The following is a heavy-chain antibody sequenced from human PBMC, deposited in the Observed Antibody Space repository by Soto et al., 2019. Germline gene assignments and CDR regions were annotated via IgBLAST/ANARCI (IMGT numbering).Heavy chain of an antibody. V-gene: IGHV5-51*01. J-gene: IGHJ4*02. Sequence: PGESLKISCKVSGYIFTTYWIGWVRQMPGEGLEWMGVIYPSDSDIRYSPSFQGKVTISADKSITTAYLQWSSLKAADTAMYYCVRSGTSSGRFSDYWGQGTLVTVSS. CDR1: GYIFTTYW. CDR3: VRSGTSSGRFSDY. D-gene: IGHD2-15*01. CDR2: IYPSDSDI.